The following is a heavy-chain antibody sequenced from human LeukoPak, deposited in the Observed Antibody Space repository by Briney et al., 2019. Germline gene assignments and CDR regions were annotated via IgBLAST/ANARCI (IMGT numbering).Heavy chain of an antibody. D-gene: IGHD3-22*01. V-gene: IGHV4-39*07. J-gene: IGHJ4*02. Sequence: SETLSLTCTASGGSISSSNYYWGWIRQPPGKGLEWIGSIHYSGATYYNPSLKSRVTISVDTSKNQFSLKVSSVTAADTAVYYCARAPVSYYYDILDYWGQGILVTVSS. CDR2: IHYSGAT. CDR3: ARAPVSYYYDILDY. CDR1: GGSISSSNYY.